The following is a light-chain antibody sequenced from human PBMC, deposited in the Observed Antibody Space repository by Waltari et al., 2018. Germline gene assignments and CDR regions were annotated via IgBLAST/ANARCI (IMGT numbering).Light chain of an antibody. CDR1: HDVSSF. CDR2: AAS. CDR3: QQSSSTPYT. Sequence: DVHLTQSPLSLSASVGDRVIITCRASHDVSSFLNWYQWKEGKAPKLLIYAASNLQSGVPSRFSGIGSGTDFSLTISGLQPEDSATYYCQQSSSTPYTFGQGTTVEIK. V-gene: IGKV1-39*01. J-gene: IGKJ2*01.